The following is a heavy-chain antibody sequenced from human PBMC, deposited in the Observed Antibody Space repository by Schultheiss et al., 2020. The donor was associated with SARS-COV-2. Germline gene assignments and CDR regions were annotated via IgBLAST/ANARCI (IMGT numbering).Heavy chain of an antibody. V-gene: IGHV3-48*01. Sequence: GGSLRLSCAASGFTFSSYAMSWVRQAPGKGLEWVSYISSSGSTIYYADSVKGRFTISRDNSKNTLSLQMNSLRAEDTAVYYCARARMTRDYGSGSYFYYFDYWGQGTLVTVSS. D-gene: IGHD3-10*01. J-gene: IGHJ4*02. CDR3: ARARMTRDYGSGSYFYYFDY. CDR2: ISSSGSTI. CDR1: GFTFSSYA.